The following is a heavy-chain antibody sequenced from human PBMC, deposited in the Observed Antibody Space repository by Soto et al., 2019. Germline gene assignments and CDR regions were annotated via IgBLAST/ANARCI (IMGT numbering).Heavy chain of an antibody. J-gene: IGHJ3*02. V-gene: IGHV3-15*01. CDR2: IKSKSEGGTT. CDR3: ITEGYFFGYHSFDM. CDR1: GFTFSSYA. Sequence: GGSLRLSCAASGFTFSSYAMSWVRQAPGKGLEWLGRIKSKSEGGTTDCAAAVKDRITISRDDSKDTLNLQLNSLKTEDTAVYYCITEGYFFGYHSFDMWSQGTLVTVSS. D-gene: IGHD3-3*01.